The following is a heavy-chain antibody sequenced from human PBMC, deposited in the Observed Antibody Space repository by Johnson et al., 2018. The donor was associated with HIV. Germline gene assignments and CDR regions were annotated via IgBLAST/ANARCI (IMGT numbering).Heavy chain of an antibody. CDR3: AKDRSRLGAFDI. CDR2: IYSGVST. D-gene: IGHD2-15*01. CDR1: GFTFSIYA. V-gene: IGHV3-NL1*01. J-gene: IGHJ3*02. Sequence: QVQLVESGGGVVQPGGSLRLSCSASGFTFSIYAMSWVRQAPGKGLEWVSVIYSGVSTYYADSVKGRFTISRDNSKNTLYLQMTSLRAEDTAVYYCAKDRSRLGAFDIWGQGTMVTVSS.